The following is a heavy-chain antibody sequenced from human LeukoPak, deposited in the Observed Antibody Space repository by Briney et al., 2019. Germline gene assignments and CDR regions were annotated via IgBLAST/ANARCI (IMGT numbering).Heavy chain of an antibody. CDR3: VRNLAVAGTCFDS. J-gene: IGHJ4*02. Sequence: GGSLRLSCAASGFTFRNYWMSWVRQVPGTGLEWVANIKQDGSDRNDVTSVRGRFTISRDNAESSLYLQMNSLRAEDTAVYYCVRNLAVAGTCFDSWGQGTLVTVSS. V-gene: IGHV3-7*03. CDR2: IKQDGSDR. CDR1: GFTFRNYW. D-gene: IGHD6-19*01.